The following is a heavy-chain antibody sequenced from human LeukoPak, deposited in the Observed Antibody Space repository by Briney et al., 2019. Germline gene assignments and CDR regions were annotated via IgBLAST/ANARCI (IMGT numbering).Heavy chain of an antibody. CDR1: GASISIYY. V-gene: IGHV4-4*07. Sequence: SETLSLTCTVSGASISIYYWSWIRQPAGKGLEWIGCIYSSESINYNPSLKSRVTMSVDTSKNRFSLKLSSVTAADTAVYYCARVNSGWYGRLDYWGPGTLATVSS. J-gene: IGHJ4*02. CDR2: IYSSESI. D-gene: IGHD6-19*01. CDR3: ARVNSGWYGRLDY.